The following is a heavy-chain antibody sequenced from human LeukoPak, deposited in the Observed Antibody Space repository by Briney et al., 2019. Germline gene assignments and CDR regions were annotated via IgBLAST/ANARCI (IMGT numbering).Heavy chain of an antibody. J-gene: IGHJ4*02. CDR3: ARAPAAEYYDFWSGYYPVYYFDY. D-gene: IGHD3-3*01. V-gene: IGHV4-34*01. CDR2: INHSGST. Sequence: SETLSLTCAVYGGSFSGYYWSWIRQPPGKGLEWIGEINHSGSTNYNPSLKSRVTISVDTSKNQFSLKLSSVTAADTVVYYWARAPAAEYYDFWSGYYPVYYFDYWGQGTLVTVSS. CDR1: GGSFSGYY.